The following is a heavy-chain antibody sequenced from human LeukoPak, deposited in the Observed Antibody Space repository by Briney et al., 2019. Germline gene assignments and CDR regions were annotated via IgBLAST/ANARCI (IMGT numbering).Heavy chain of an antibody. CDR2: IYYSGST. CDR1: GCSISSDISY. V-gene: IGHV4-39*01. CDR3: ASLLQWELLGDDAFDF. J-gene: IGHJ3*01. Sequence: PSETLSLTCTVSGCSISSDISYWGWIRQPPGKGLEWIGSIYYSGSTNYNPSLKSRVTIAVDTSKKQFSLKLSSVTAADTAVYYCASLLQWELLGDDAFDFWGQGTMVTVSS. D-gene: IGHD1-26*01.